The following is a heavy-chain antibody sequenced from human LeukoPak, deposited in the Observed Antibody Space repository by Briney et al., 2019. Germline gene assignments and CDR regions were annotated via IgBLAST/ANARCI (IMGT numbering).Heavy chain of an antibody. CDR2: IYPGDSDT. V-gene: IGHV5-51*01. Sequence: GESLKISCKGSGYSFTSYWIGWVRQMPGKGLEWMGIIYPGDSDTRYSPSFQGQVTISADKSISTAYLQWSSLKASDTAMYYCARRPRGGLGYWSTTLGAFDIWGQGTMVTVSS. D-gene: IGHD2-8*02. CDR1: GYSFTSYW. CDR3: ARRPRGGLGYWSTTLGAFDI. J-gene: IGHJ3*02.